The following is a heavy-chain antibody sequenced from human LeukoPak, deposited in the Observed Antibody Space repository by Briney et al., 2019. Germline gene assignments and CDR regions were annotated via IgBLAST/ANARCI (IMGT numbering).Heavy chain of an antibody. CDR3: ASILAVANDY. J-gene: IGHJ4*02. D-gene: IGHD6-19*01. V-gene: IGHV3-48*03. CDR2: ISSSGSTI. Sequence: GGSLRLSCAASGFTFSSYEMNWVRQAPGKGLEWVSYISSSGSTIYYADSVKGRFTISRDNAKNSLYLQMNSLRAEDTAVYYCASILAVANDYWGQGTLVTVSS. CDR1: GFTFSSYE.